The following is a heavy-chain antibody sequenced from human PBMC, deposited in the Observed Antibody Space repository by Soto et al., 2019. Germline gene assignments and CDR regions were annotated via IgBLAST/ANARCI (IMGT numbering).Heavy chain of an antibody. J-gene: IGHJ4*02. Sequence: PSETLSITCVVSGGSLSDYFWSWIRQSPGNGLESIAYVCSSGSTNYNPSLKSRVAISLDTSKNQFSLRLTSVTAADTAVYFCARVRTEYAGLDYWGQGTLVPVSS. CDR2: VCSSGST. V-gene: IGHV4-34*11. CDR1: GGSLSDYF. D-gene: IGHD2-2*01. CDR3: ARVRTEYAGLDY.